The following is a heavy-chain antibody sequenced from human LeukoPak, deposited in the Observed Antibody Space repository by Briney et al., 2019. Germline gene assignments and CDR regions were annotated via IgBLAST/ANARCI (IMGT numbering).Heavy chain of an antibody. CDR1: GYTFTGYY. CDR3: ARDYSSSSGGSKFDP. D-gene: IGHD6-6*01. Sequence: ASVKVSCKASGYTFTGYYMHWVRQAPGQGLEWMGRINPSSGGTNYAQKFQGRVTMTRDTSISTAYMELSRLRSDDTAVYYCARDYSSSSGGSKFDPWGQGALVTVSS. V-gene: IGHV1-2*06. CDR2: INPSSGGT. J-gene: IGHJ5*02.